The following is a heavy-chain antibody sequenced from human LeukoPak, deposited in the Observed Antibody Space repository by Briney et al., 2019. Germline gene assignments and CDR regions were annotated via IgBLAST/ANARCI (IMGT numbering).Heavy chain of an antibody. CDR1: GFTFSSYW. D-gene: IGHD5-18*01. V-gene: IGHV3-74*01. Sequence: GGSLRLSCAASGFTFSSYWMHWVRQAPGKGLVWVSRINSDGSSTSYADSVKGRFTISRDNAKNTLYLQMNSLRAEDTAVYYCARSPGGYSYGYPDYWGQGTLVTVSS. J-gene: IGHJ4*02. CDR3: ARSPGGYSYGYPDY. CDR2: INSDGSST.